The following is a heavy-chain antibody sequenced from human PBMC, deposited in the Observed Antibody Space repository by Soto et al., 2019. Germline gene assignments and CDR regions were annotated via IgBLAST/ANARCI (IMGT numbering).Heavy chain of an antibody. CDR2: IWYDGSNK. Sequence: QVQLVESGGGVVQPGRSLRLSCAASGFTFSSYGMHWVRQAPGKGREWVAVIWYDGSNKYYADSVKGRFTISRDNSKNTLYLQMNSLGAEDTAVYYCAREAGTTRYYGMDVWGQGTTVTVSS. V-gene: IGHV3-33*01. J-gene: IGHJ6*02. CDR3: AREAGTTRYYGMDV. D-gene: IGHD1-7*01. CDR1: GFTFSSYG.